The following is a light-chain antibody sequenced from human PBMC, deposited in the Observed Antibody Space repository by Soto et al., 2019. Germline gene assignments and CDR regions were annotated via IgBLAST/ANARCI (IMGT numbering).Light chain of an antibody. CDR3: SSYRSNNTE. CDR2: EVT. CDR1: DSDIGGHNS. Sequence: QSALTQPASVSGSPGQSITISCTATDSDIGGHNSLSWYQHHPGKAPKLLIYEVTNRPSGVSHRFSGSKSGNTASLTISGLQAEDEADYYCSSYRSNNTEFGGGTKLTVL. V-gene: IGLV2-14*01. J-gene: IGLJ3*02.